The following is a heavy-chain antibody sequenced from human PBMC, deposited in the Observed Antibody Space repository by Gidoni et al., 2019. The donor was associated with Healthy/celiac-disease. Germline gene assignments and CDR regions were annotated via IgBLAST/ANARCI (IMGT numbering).Heavy chain of an antibody. J-gene: IGHJ4*02. V-gene: IGHV4-39*01. CDR1: GGSISSSSYY. D-gene: IGHD3-22*01. Sequence: QLQLQESGPGLVKPSETPFLTCTVSGGSISSSSYYWGWIRQPPGKGLEWIGSIYSSGSTYYNPSLKSRVTISVDTSKNQFSLKLSSVNAADTAVYYCARLLPTYYYDSSGYPGYWGQGTLVTVSS. CDR3: ARLLPTYYYDSSGYPGY. CDR2: IYSSGST.